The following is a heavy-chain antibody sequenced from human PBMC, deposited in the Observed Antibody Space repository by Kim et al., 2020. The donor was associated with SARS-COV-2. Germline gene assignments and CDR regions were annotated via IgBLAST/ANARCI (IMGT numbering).Heavy chain of an antibody. J-gene: IGHJ3*01. Sequence: SETLSLTCTVSGTSLSGYFWGWIRQPPGKGLEWIGEIDQSGGIKYNASLRGRVTISVDMSKKQFYLKLTSLTDADTAVYYCASGPSVWGWELLAHDAF. D-gene: IGHD1-26*01. CDR3: ASGPSVWGWELLAHDAF. V-gene: IGHV4-34*01. CDR2: IDQSGGI. CDR1: GTSLSGYF.